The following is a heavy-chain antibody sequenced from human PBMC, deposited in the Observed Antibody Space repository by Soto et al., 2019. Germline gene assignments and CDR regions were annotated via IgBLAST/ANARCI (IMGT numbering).Heavy chain of an antibody. CDR2: IYYSGST. J-gene: IGHJ6*02. V-gene: IGHV4-31*03. CDR3: AGARRQLHYYYYGMDV. Sequence: SETLSLTCTVSGGPISSGGYYWSWIRQHPGKGLEWIGYIYYSGSTYYNPSLKSRVTISVDTSKNQLSLKLSSVTAADTAVYYCAGARRQLHYYYYGMDVWGQGTTVT. CDR1: GGPISSGGYY. D-gene: IGHD5-18*01.